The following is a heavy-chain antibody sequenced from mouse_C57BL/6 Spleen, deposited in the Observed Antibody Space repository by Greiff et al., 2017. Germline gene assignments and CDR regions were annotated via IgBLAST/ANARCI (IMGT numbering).Heavy chain of an antibody. CDR1: GYTFTDYA. CDR2: INTYYGDA. Sequence: VHLVESGPELVRPGVSVKISCTGSGYTFTDYAMHWVKQSHAKSLEWIGVINTYYGDASYTQKFKDKATMTVDKSSSTAYMELPRLTSEDSAVYYSARRPTVVATDEGLDYWGQGTSVTVSA. V-gene: IGHV1-67*01. D-gene: IGHD1-1*01. J-gene: IGHJ4*01. CDR3: ARRPTVVATDEGLDY.